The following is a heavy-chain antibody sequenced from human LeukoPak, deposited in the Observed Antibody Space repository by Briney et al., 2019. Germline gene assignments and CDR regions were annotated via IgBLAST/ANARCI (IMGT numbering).Heavy chain of an antibody. CDR2: ITWDGSTS. Sequence: GGSLRLSCAASGFTFSSYGMHWVRQAPGKGLEWVSVITWDGSTSDYADSVKGRFTISRDNSKDSLYLQMNSLRAEDTAFYYCSKDRDSTGYFQYFDSWGRGTLVTVSS. D-gene: IGHD3-22*01. J-gene: IGHJ4*02. CDR3: SKDRDSTGYFQYFDS. CDR1: GFTFSSYG. V-gene: IGHV3-43D*03.